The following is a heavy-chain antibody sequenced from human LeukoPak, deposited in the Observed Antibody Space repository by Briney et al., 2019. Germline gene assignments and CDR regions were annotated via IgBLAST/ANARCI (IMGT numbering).Heavy chain of an antibody. CDR1: GFTFSNYW. J-gene: IGHJ4*02. D-gene: IGHD2-21*02. CDR3: ARDKSYGDSSDY. CDR2: INQAGSEK. V-gene: IGHV3-7*01. Sequence: GGSLRLSCAASGFTFSNYWMSWVRQTPGRGLEWVANINQAGSEKYYVGSVKGRFTISRDNARNSLYLQMNSLRAEDTAVYYCARDKSYGDSSDYWGQGTLVTVSS.